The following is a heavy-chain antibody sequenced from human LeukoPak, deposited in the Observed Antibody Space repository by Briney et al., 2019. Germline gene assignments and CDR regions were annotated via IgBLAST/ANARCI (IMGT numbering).Heavy chain of an antibody. CDR1: GFTFTSYA. D-gene: IGHD3-22*01. J-gene: IGHJ4*02. V-gene: IGHV3-30*01. Sequence: GGSLRLSCAASGFTFTSYAMHWVRQAPGKRLEWVSLISYDGSKHYSADSVKGRFTISRDNSKNTLYLQMHSLRAEDTAVYYCARDHSHYDSSGYFGLWGQGALVTVSS. CDR3: ARDHSHYDSSGYFGL. CDR2: ISYDGSKH.